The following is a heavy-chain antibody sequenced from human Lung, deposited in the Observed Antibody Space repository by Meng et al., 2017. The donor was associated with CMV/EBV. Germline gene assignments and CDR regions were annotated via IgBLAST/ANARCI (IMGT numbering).Heavy chain of an antibody. CDR1: GFTFSSYE. J-gene: IGHJ4*02. CDR2: ISTGGSTR. D-gene: IGHD5-24*01. V-gene: IGHV3-48*03. CDR3: ARLEMATTALDY. Sequence: GGSLRLXXAVSGFTFSSYEMNWVRQAPGKGLEWVSYISTGGSTRYYADSVKGRFTVMRDNAKNSLFLQMNSLSAEDTAVYHCARLEMATTALDYWGQGALVTVSS.